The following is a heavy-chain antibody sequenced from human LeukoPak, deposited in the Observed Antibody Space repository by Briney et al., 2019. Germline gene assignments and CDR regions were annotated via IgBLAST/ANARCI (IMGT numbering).Heavy chain of an antibody. CDR3: ARVGGGYERSEDY. CDR2: IIPILGIA. CDR1: GYTFTSYG. Sequence: GASVKVSCKASGYTFTSYGISWVRQAPGQGLEWMGRIIPILGIANYAQKFQGRVTITADKSTSTAYMELSSLRSEDTAVYYCARVGGGYERSEDYWGQGTLVTVSS. D-gene: IGHD3-22*01. J-gene: IGHJ4*02. V-gene: IGHV1-69*04.